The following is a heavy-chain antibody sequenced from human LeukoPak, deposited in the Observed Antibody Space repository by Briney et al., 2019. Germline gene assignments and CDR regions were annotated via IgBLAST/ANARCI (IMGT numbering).Heavy chain of an antibody. Sequence: PSETLSLTCAVSGYSISSGYYWGWIRQPPGKGLEWIGSIYHSGSTYYNPSLKSRVTISVDTPKNQFSLKLSSATAADTAVYYCARPYSSGWYYFDYWGQGTLVTVSS. CDR2: IYHSGST. D-gene: IGHD6-19*01. CDR3: ARPYSSGWYYFDY. CDR1: GYSISSGYY. V-gene: IGHV4-38-2*01. J-gene: IGHJ4*02.